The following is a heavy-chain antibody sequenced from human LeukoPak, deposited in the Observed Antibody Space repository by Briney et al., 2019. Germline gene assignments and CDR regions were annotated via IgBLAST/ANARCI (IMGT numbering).Heavy chain of an antibody. CDR3: AKSRGSYWVPEFDY. CDR1: GFTFSDYY. CDR2: ISTRDNTI. D-gene: IGHD1-26*01. Sequence: PGGSLRLSCTASGFTFSDYYMSWIRQTPGKGLEWLSYISTRDNTIQYADSVKGRFTISRDNSKNTLYLQMNSLRAEDTAIYYCAKSRGSYWVPEFDYWGQGTLVTVSS. J-gene: IGHJ4*02. V-gene: IGHV3-11*01.